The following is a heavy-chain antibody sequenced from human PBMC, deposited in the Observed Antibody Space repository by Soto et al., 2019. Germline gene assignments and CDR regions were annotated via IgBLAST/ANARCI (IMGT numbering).Heavy chain of an antibody. CDR1: GYTFTGYY. CDR3: ARLGSPYYDFWSGGYYYGMDV. CDR2: INPNSGGT. Sequence: ASVKVSCKASGYTFTGYYMHWVRQAPGQGLEWMGWINPNSGGTNYAQKFQGRVTMTRDTSISTAYMELSRLRSDDTAVYYCARLGSPYYDFWSGGYYYGMDVWGQGTTVTVSS. V-gene: IGHV1-2*02. D-gene: IGHD3-3*01. J-gene: IGHJ6*02.